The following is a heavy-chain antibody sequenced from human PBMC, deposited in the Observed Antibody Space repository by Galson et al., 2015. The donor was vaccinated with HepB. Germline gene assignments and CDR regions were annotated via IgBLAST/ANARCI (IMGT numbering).Heavy chain of an antibody. CDR2: FDPEDGET. CDR1: GYTLTELS. D-gene: IGHD6-13*01. V-gene: IGHV1-24*01. CDR3: ATDPIAAAGTLADY. J-gene: IGHJ4*02. Sequence: SVKVSCKVSGYTLTELSMHWVRQAPGKGLEWMGGFDPEDGETIYAQKFQGRVTMTEDTSTDTAYMELSSLRSEDTAVYYCATDPIAAAGTLADYWGQGTLVTVSS.